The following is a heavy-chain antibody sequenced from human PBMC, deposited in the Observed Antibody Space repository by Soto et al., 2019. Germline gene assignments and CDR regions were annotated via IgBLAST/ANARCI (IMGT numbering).Heavy chain of an antibody. V-gene: IGHV1-3*01. D-gene: IGHD1-26*01. J-gene: IGHJ4*02. CDR3: ARDQYSGSYFY. CDR1: GYTFTTYA. Sequence: GASVKVSCKTSGYTFTTYAMHWLRQAPGQSLEWMGWIGADNGDTRYSQKFQGRVTITSDTSASTAYMELSSLRSEDTAVYYCARDQYSGSYFYWGQGTLVTVSS. CDR2: IGADNGDT.